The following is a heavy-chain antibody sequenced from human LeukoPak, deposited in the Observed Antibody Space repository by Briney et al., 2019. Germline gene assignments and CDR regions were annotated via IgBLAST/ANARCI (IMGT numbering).Heavy chain of an antibody. CDR1: EFTFSSYG. J-gene: IGHJ5*02. CDR3: AKGGRLRMYNWFDP. CDR2: ISGSGGST. V-gene: IGHV3-23*01. Sequence: GGSLRLSCAASEFTFSSYGMSWVRQAPGKGLEWVSSISGSGGSTQYADSVQGRFAISRDNSKNTLYLQMNSLRAEDTAVYFCAKGGRLRMYNWFDPWGQGTLVTVSS. D-gene: IGHD4-17*01.